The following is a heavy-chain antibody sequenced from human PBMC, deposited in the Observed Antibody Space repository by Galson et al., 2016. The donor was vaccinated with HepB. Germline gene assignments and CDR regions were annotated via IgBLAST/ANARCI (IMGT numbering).Heavy chain of an antibody. D-gene: IGHD3-3*01. J-gene: IGHJ4*02. CDR3: VRGGDFWGGYPDY. V-gene: IGHV5-51*01. CDR2: ISPGDSEV. CDR1: GYYFTSYW. Sequence: QSGAEVKRPGEPLTISCQDSGYYFTSYWVGWVRQRPGRGLEWMGIISPGDSEVTYNPSFEGQVTISADMSTGTTYLQWTSLKASDTAMYFCVRGGDFWGGYPDYWGQGTLVTVSS.